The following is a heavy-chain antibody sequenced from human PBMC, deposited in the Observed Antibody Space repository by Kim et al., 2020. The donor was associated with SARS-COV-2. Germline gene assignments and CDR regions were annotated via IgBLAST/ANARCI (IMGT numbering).Heavy chain of an antibody. D-gene: IGHD3-10*01. CDR3: ARHGGSGSYLGLDY. Sequence: PSFQGHVTISADKSISTAYLQWSSLKASDTAMYYCARHGGSGSYLGLDYWGQGTLVTVSS. V-gene: IGHV5-10-1*01. J-gene: IGHJ4*02.